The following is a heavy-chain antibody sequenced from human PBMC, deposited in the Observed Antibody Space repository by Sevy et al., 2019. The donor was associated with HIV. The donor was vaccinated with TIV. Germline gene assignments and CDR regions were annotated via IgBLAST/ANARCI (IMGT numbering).Heavy chain of an antibody. CDR2: SSGTGDDT. Sequence: GGSLRLSCAASGFTFSSSTMSWVRQTPGKGLEWVSSSGTGDDTYYADSVKGRFTISRDNFKTTLYLQRSSLRAEDSAVYYCARRVSLTGTTDWGQGSLVTVSS. V-gene: IGHV3-23*01. D-gene: IGHD1-7*01. CDR3: ARRVSLTGTTD. J-gene: IGHJ4*02. CDR1: GFTFSSST.